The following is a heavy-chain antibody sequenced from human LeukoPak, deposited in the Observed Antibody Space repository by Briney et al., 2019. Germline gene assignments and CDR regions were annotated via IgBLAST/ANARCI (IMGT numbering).Heavy chain of an antibody. CDR2: IYTSGST. D-gene: IGHD6-13*01. V-gene: IGHV4-4*07. Sequence: SETLSLTCTVSGGSISSYYWSWIRQPAGKGLEWIGRIYTSGSTNYNPSLKSRVTMSVDTSKNQFSLKLSSVTAADTAVYYCARAIAAAGNYGNEYYYYYYMDVWGKGTTVTVSS. CDR3: ARAIAAAGNYGNEYYYYYYMDV. J-gene: IGHJ6*03. CDR1: GGSISSYY.